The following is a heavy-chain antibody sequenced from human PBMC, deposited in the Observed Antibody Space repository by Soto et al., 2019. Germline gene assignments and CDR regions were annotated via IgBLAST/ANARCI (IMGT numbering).Heavy chain of an antibody. CDR3: ARRAVVAVTGSLDNWLDP. D-gene: IGHD2-21*01. CDR2: THHFRGT. Sequence: SETLSLTCAVSGDSISGSHWWSWVRRPPGKGLEFIGETHHFRGTNYNPSLRGRVTMSLDTSRNQLSLMLNSVTAADTAVYYCARRAVVAVTGSLDNWLDPWGQGILVTVSS. V-gene: IGHV4-4*02. J-gene: IGHJ5*02. CDR1: GDSISGSHW.